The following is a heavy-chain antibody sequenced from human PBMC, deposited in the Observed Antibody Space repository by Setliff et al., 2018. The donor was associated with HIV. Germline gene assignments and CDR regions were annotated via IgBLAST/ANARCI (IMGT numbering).Heavy chain of an antibody. CDR1: GGSFIGSRFQ. V-gene: IGHV4-39*07. CDR2: IAYSGTTMYT. Sequence: PSETLSLTCTVSGGSFIGSRFQSTWIRQTPGKGLEWIADIAYSGTTMYTNYNPSLESRVIVSEDTSRDQFFLKLTSVTADDTAIYYCARGPPFAYWGQGLLVTVSS. J-gene: IGHJ4*02. CDR3: ARGPPFAY.